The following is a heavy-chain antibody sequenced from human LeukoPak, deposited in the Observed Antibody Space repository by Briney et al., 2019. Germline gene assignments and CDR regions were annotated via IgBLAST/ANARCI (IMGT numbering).Heavy chain of an antibody. V-gene: IGHV3-23*01. Sequence: GGSLRLSCAASGFTFSSYAMGWVRQAPGKGLEWVSGISDSSGSTYYADSVKGRFTVSRDNSKNTLYLQMNSLRAEDTAVYYCAKLPPRVVPAANYYFDYWGQGTLVTVSS. CDR3: AKLPPRVVPAANYYFDY. CDR2: ISDSSGST. D-gene: IGHD2-2*01. J-gene: IGHJ4*02. CDR1: GFTFSSYA.